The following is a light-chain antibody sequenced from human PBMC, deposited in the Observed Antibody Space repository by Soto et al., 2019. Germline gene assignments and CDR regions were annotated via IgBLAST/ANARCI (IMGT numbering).Light chain of an antibody. CDR1: SSDVGGYNY. Sequence: HSVLTQPASVSGSPGQSITISCTGTSSDVGGYNYVSWYQQHPGKAPKLMIYEVSNRPSGVSNRFSGSKSGNTASLTISGLQAEDEADYYCSSYTSSSTLPYVFGTGTKLTVL. J-gene: IGLJ1*01. V-gene: IGLV2-14*01. CDR3: SSYTSSSTLPYV. CDR2: EVS.